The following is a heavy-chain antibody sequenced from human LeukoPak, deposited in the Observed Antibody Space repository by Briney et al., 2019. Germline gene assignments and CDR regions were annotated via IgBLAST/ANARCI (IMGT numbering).Heavy chain of an antibody. V-gene: IGHV4-34*01. CDR1: GGSFSGYY. Sequence: SETLSLTCAVYGGSFSGYYWSWIRQPPGKGLEWIGEINHSGSTNYNPSLKSRVTISVDTSKNQFSLKLSSVTAADTAVYYCARGLPLTLTGIAARLYYGMDVWGQGTTVTVSS. D-gene: IGHD6-6*01. CDR2: INHSGST. CDR3: ARGLPLTLTGIAARLYYGMDV. J-gene: IGHJ6*02.